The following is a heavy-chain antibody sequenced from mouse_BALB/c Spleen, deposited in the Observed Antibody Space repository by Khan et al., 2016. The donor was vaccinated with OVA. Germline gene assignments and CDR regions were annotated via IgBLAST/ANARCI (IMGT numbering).Heavy chain of an antibody. CDR1: GYTFTNYV. V-gene: IGHV1S136*01. CDR2: INPDNAGT. J-gene: IGHJ3*01. D-gene: IGHD4-1*01. CDR3: AREASSWDFSFPY. Sequence: VRLQQSGPELVESGASVKMSCKASGYTFTNYVIHWVKQKPGQGLEWIGYINPDNAGTRYNEKFKGKATLTSDISSTSAYMELLSLTSEDSAVYYCAREASSWDFSFPYWGQGTLVTVSA.